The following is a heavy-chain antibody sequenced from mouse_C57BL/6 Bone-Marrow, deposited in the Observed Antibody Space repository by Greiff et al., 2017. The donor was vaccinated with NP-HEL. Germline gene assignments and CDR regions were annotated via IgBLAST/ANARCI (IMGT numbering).Heavy chain of an antibody. D-gene: IGHD1-1*01. CDR3: ARSYGPYFDY. V-gene: IGHV1-81*01. Sequence: VQLQESGAELARPGASVKLSCKASGYTFTSYGISWVKQRTGQGLEWIGEIYPRSGNTYYNEKFKGKATLTAEKSSSTAYMVLRSLTSEDSAVYFCARSYGPYFDYWGQGTTLTVSS. J-gene: IGHJ2*01. CDR2: IYPRSGNT. CDR1: GYTFTSYG.